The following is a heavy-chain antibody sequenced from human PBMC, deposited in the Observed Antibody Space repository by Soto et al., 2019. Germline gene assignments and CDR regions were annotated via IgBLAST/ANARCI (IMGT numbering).Heavy chain of an antibody. V-gene: IGHV4-39*01. CDR3: ARRDYYDSSGYYDY. Sequence: QLLESGPGLVQPSETLSLTCTVSGGSISSSSYYWGWIRQPPGKGLEWIGSIYYSGSTYYNPSLKSRVTISVDTSKNQFSLKLSSVTAADTAVYYCARRDYYDSSGYYDYWGQGTLVTVSS. D-gene: IGHD3-22*01. J-gene: IGHJ4*02. CDR2: IYYSGST. CDR1: GGSISSSSYY.